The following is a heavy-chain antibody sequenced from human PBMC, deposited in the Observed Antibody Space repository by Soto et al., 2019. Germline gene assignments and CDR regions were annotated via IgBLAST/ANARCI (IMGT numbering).Heavy chain of an antibody. Sequence: PSETLSLTCAVYGGSFSGYYWSWIRQPPGKGLEWFGEINHSGSTNYNPSLKSRVTISVDTSKNQFSLKLSSVTAADTAVYYCARALITMGRERDRNRYNWFDPWGQGTLVSVSS. V-gene: IGHV4-34*01. D-gene: IGHD3-10*01. CDR2: INHSGST. CDR1: GGSFSGYY. CDR3: ARALITMGRERDRNRYNWFDP. J-gene: IGHJ5*02.